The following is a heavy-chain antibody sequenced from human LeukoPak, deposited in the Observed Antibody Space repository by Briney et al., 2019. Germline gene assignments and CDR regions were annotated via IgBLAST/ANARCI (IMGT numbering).Heavy chain of an antibody. J-gene: IGHJ4*02. CDR1: GGSISSYY. D-gene: IGHD6-19*01. V-gene: IGHV4-4*07. CDR3: ARDRTTGSGWYKTRYYFDY. CDR2: IYTSGST. Sequence: SETLSLTCTVSGGSISSYYWSWIRQPAGKGLEWIGRIYTSGSTNYNPSLKSRVTMSVDTSKNQSSLKLSSVTAADTAVYCCARDRTTGSGWYKTRYYFDYWGQGTLVTVSS.